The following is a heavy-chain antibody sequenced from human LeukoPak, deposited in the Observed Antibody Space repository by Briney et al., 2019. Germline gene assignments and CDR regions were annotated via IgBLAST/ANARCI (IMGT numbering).Heavy chain of an antibody. V-gene: IGHV4-59*01. Sequence: SETLSLTCTVSGGSISSYYWSWIRQPPGKGLEWIGYIYYSGSTNYNPSLKSRGTISVDTSKNQFSLNLRSVSAADTAFYYWARGRYYFVDWGQGTPVTVSS. CDR2: IYYSGST. CDR3: ARGRYYFVD. CDR1: GGSISSYY. D-gene: IGHD3-10*01. J-gene: IGHJ4*02.